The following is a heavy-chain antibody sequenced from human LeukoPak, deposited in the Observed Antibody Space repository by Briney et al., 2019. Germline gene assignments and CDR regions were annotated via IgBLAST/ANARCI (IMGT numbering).Heavy chain of an antibody. Sequence: SETLSLTCTVSGGSISSSSYYWGWIRQPPGKGLEWIGSIYYSGSTNCNPSLKGRVTISVGRSNNQFSLRLTSVTAADTAVYYCARGEEHGSGTVHFDYWGQGTLVTVSS. CDR1: GGSISSSSYY. J-gene: IGHJ4*02. CDR2: IYYSGST. CDR3: ARGEEHGSGTVHFDY. V-gene: IGHV4-39*07. D-gene: IGHD3-10*01.